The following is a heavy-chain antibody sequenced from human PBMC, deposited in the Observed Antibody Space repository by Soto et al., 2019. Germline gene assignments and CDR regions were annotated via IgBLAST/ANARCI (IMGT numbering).Heavy chain of an antibody. V-gene: IGHV3-30-3*01. CDR2: ISYDGSNK. Sequence: QVQLVESGGGVVQPGRSLRLSCAASGFTFSSYAMHWVRQAPGKGLEWVAVISYDGSNKYYADSVKGRFTISRDNSKNTLYLQMDSLRDEDTAVYYCARSITRDHYYGMDVWGQGTTVTVSS. CDR1: GFTFSSYA. D-gene: IGHD3-10*01. J-gene: IGHJ6*02. CDR3: ARSITRDHYYGMDV.